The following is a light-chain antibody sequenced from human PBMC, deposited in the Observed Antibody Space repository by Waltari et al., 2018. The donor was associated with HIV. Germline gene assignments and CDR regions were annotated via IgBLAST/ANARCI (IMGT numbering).Light chain of an antibody. V-gene: IGLV1-51*01. CDR1: NSNIGNNY. CDR3: GTWDNSLKAGV. Sequence: QSVLTQPPSVSAAPGQKVTISCSGSNSNIGNNYVAWYQQFPGTAPKLLIFDITDRPSGIPDRFSGSKSGTSATLGITGLQIGDEADYYCGTWDNSLKAGVFGGGTRLTVL. J-gene: IGLJ3*02. CDR2: DIT.